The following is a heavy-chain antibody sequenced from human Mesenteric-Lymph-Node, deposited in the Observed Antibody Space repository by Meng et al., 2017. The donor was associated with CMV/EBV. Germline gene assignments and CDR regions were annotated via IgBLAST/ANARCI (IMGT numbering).Heavy chain of an antibody. D-gene: IGHD1-1*01. Sequence: GSLRLSCTVSGGSISSSGYYWGWIRQSPGKGLEWIATIYYSGSTYYNPSLKSRVTISVDTSKNQFTLKLSSVTAADTAVYYCARGRTGTTGYWGQGTLVTVSS. CDR1: GGSISSSGYY. V-gene: IGHV4-39*06. CDR2: IYYSGST. CDR3: ARGRTGTTGY. J-gene: IGHJ4*02.